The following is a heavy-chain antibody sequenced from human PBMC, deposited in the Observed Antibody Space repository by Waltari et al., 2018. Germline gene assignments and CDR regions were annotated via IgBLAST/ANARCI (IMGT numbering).Heavy chain of an antibody. CDR2: IKEDGSEK. J-gene: IGHJ4*02. V-gene: IGHV3-7*01. D-gene: IGHD3-3*01. CDR3: ATQSWSNFEY. CDR1: EFTFAYYW. Sequence: EVQLVESGGGLVQPGGSLRLSCAASEFTFAYYWVNWGRQGPGKGLEWVANIKEDGSEKYYVDSVKGRFTISRDNAKNSLYLQMSSLRVEDTAVYYCATQSWSNFEYWGQGTLVTVSS.